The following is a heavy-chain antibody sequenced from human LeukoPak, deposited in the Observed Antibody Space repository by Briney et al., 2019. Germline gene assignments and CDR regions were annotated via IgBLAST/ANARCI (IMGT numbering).Heavy chain of an antibody. V-gene: IGHV3-21*04. CDR3: AKEGGGANTRRTPDF. D-gene: IGHD1-26*01. Sequence: SGQSLRLSCAASGFTFSSYSMNWVRQAPGKWREWVSSITSSSRYIYYADSVKGRFTISRDNSKKTLYLQMSSLRDEDTAFYYCAKEGGGANTRRTPDFWGQGTLVTVSS. J-gene: IGHJ4*02. CDR1: GFTFSSYS. CDR2: ITSSSRYI.